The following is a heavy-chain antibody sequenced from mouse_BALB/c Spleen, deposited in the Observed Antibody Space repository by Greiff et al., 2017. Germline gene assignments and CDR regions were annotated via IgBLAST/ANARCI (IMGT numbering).Heavy chain of an antibody. D-gene: IGHD2-4*01. V-gene: IGHV1-77*01. CDR3: ACAMGLYYFDY. CDR2: IYPGSGST. CDR1: GYTFTDYV. J-gene: IGHJ2*01. Sequence: QVQLKQSGPELVKPGASVKMSCKASGYTFTDYVISWVKQRTGQGLEWIGEIYPGSGSTYYNEKFKGKATLTADKSSNTAYMQLSSLTSEDSAVYFCACAMGLYYFDYWGQGTTLTVSS.